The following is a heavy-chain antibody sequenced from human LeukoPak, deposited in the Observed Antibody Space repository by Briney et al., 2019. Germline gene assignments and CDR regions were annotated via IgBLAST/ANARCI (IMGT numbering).Heavy chain of an antibody. CDR1: GFTFSDAW. D-gene: IGHD3-9*01. V-gene: IGHV3-15*01. Sequence: GGSLRLSCAASGFTFSDAWMNWVRQAPGEGLEWLGRIKSKVHGETIDYAAPVKGRFTISRDDSKNTLYLEMNSLRAEDTAVYYCARERYFDWLNFDYWGQGSLVTVSS. J-gene: IGHJ4*02. CDR2: IKSKVHGETI. CDR3: ARERYFDWLNFDY.